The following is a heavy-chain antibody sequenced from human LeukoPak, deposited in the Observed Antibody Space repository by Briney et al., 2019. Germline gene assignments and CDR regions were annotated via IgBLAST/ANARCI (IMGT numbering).Heavy chain of an antibody. Sequence: SETLSLTCTVSGVSISSGGYYWRWIRQHPGKGLEWIGYIYYSGSTYYNPSLKSRFTISVDTSKNPFSLKLSSVSAADTAVYYCASLYYYDSSGPYPFDYWGQGTLVTVSS. J-gene: IGHJ4*02. CDR2: IYYSGST. V-gene: IGHV4-31*03. CDR3: ASLYYYDSSGPYPFDY. D-gene: IGHD3-22*01. CDR1: GVSISSGGYY.